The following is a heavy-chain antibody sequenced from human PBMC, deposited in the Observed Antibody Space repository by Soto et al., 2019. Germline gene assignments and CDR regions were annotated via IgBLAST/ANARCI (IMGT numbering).Heavy chain of an antibody. D-gene: IGHD7-27*01. Sequence: ASVKVSCKASGYTFSSYAMHWVRQAPGQRLEWMGWVNAGYGNTKSSQKFQDRVTISRDTSASTAYMELTSLRSEDTAVYYCARDTGDGTFDFWGQGTLVTVSS. V-gene: IGHV1-3*01. CDR3: ARDTGDGTFDF. CDR2: VNAGYGNT. J-gene: IGHJ4*02. CDR1: GYTFSSYA.